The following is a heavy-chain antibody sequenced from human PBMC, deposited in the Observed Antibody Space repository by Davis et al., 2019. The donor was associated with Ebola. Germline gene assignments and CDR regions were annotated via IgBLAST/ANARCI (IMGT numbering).Heavy chain of an antibody. J-gene: IGHJ3*01. CDR3: LRDGVPTGQNDALDL. Sequence: PGGSLRLSCAASGFTFNTFTMNWVRQAPGKGLEWLASIIGSGSVIKYADSVKGRFTISRDNAKMSLFLQMNSLRDEDTAVYYCLRDGVPTGQNDALDLWGQGTMVTVSS. D-gene: IGHD3-16*01. V-gene: IGHV3-48*02. CDR2: IIGSGSVI. CDR1: GFTFNTFT.